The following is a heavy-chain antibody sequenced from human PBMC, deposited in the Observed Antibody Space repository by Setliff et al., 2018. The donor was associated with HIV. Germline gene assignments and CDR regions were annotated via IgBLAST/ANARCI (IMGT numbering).Heavy chain of an antibody. D-gene: IGHD3-10*01. CDR3: AARNSGNPTRHFDY. CDR1: GYSISNGYY. J-gene: IGHJ4*02. CDR2: IYHSGST. Sequence: SETLSLTCALSGYSISNGYYWGWIRQPSGKGLEWIGSIYHSGSTFYNPSLRSRVTTSVDTSQDQSSLRLTSVTAADTAVYYCAARNSGNPTRHFDYWGQGTLVTVSS. V-gene: IGHV4-38-2*01.